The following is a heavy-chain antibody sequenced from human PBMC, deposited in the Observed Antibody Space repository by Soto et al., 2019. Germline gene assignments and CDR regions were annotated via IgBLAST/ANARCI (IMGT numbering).Heavy chain of an antibody. V-gene: IGHV3-23*01. CDR1: GFTFSSYA. J-gene: IGHJ4*02. CDR2: ISGSGGST. Sequence: PGGSLRLSCAASGFTFSSYAMSWVRQAPGKGLEWVSAISGSGGSTYYADSVKGRFTISRDNSKNTLYLQMNSLRAEDTAVYYCAKDRRVWFGELLSAKYPYYFDYWGQGTLVTVSS. CDR3: AKDRRVWFGELLSAKYPYYFDY. D-gene: IGHD3-10*01.